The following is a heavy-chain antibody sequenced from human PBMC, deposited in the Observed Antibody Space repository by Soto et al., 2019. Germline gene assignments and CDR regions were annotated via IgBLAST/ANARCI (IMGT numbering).Heavy chain of an antibody. D-gene: IGHD3-9*01. CDR1: EFTFSNYA. CDR3: AKTPLRYFDWLYDY. Sequence: GGSLRLSCAASEFTFSNYAMSWVRQAPGKGLEWVSAISYGGGTTYYADSVKGRFTISRDNSKNTLYLQMNSLRAEDTAVYYCAKTPLRYFDWLYDYWGQGTLVTVSS. CDR2: ISYGGGTT. V-gene: IGHV3-23*01. J-gene: IGHJ4*02.